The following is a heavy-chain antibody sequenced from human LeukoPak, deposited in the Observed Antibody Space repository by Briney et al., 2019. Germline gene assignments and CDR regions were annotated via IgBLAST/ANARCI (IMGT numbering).Heavy chain of an antibody. D-gene: IGHD6-19*01. J-gene: IGHJ4*02. CDR1: GGSISSYY. Sequence: SDTLSLTCTVSGGSISSYYGSWIRQPAGKGLEWIGRIYTSGNTNYNPSLKSRVTMSLDTSKNQFSLKLSSVTAAETAVYYCARGVAGNGYYFDYWGQGTLVTVSS. CDR2: IYTSGNT. V-gene: IGHV4-4*07. CDR3: ARGVAGNGYYFDY.